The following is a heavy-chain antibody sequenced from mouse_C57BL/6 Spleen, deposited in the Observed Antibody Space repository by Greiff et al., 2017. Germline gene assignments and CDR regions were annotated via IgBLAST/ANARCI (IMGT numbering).Heavy chain of an antibody. V-gene: IGHV5-16*01. CDR3: AREDGYAFAY. CDR2: INYDGSST. J-gene: IGHJ3*01. Sequence: EAKLVESEGGLVQPGSPTKLPSTVPGFTFSDYYMAWVRQVPEKGLEWVANINYDGSSTYYLDFLKSRFIISRDNAKNILYLQMSSLKSEDTATYYCAREDGYAFAYWGQGTLVTVSA. CDR1: GFTFSDYY. D-gene: IGHD2-2*01.